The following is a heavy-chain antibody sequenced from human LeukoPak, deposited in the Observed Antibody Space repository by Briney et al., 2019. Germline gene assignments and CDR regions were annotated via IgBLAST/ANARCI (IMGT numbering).Heavy chain of an antibody. D-gene: IGHD4-17*01. V-gene: IGHV3-7*03. Sequence: GGSLRPSCAASGFTFSSYWMTWVRQTPGKGLEWVANIKQDGSEEYYVDSVKGRFIISRDNAKNSLNLQMNSLRAEDTAVYYCAKEGEYGDYVLFDYSGQGTLVTVSS. CDR2: IKQDGSEE. J-gene: IGHJ4*02. CDR3: AKEGEYGDYVLFDY. CDR1: GFTFSSYW.